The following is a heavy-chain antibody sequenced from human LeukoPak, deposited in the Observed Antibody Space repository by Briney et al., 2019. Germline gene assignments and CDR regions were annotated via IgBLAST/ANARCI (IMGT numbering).Heavy chain of an antibody. J-gene: IGHJ6*04. V-gene: IGHV3-21*01. D-gene: IGHD3-10*02. CDR3: AELGITMIGGV. CDR1: GFTFSDYN. Sequence: GGSLRLSCAASGFTFSDYNMRWIRQAPGKGLEWVASMSSRSTYIYYADSVKGRFTISRDNAKNSLYLQMNSLRAEDTAVYYCAELGITMIGGVWGKGTTVTISS. CDR2: MSSRSTYI.